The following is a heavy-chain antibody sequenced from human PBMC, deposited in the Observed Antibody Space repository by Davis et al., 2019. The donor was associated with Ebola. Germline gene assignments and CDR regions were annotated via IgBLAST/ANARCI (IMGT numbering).Heavy chain of an antibody. J-gene: IGHJ4*02. Sequence: GESLKISCAASGFTFSSYAMHWVRQAPGKGLEWVAVISYDGSNKYYADSVKGRFTISRDNSKNTLYLQMNRLRAEDTAVYYCAREKGRLQHFDYWGQGTLVTVSS. CDR3: AREKGRLQHFDY. CDR2: ISYDGSNK. V-gene: IGHV3-30-3*01. CDR1: GFTFSSYA. D-gene: IGHD5-24*01.